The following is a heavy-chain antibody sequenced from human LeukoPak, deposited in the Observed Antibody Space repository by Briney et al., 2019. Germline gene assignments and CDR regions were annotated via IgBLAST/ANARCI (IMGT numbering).Heavy chain of an antibody. Sequence: GGSLRLSCAASGFTLSTYTMNWVRQAPGKGLEWVSSISSSSNYIYYADSVKGRFTISRDDAKNSLSLQMNSQRAEDTAVYYCARSGIKMVRGVIIKSPYHMDVWGKGTTVTVSS. CDR3: ARSGIKMVRGVIIKSPYHMDV. V-gene: IGHV3-21*01. CDR1: GFTLSTYT. CDR2: ISSSSNYI. J-gene: IGHJ6*03. D-gene: IGHD3-10*01.